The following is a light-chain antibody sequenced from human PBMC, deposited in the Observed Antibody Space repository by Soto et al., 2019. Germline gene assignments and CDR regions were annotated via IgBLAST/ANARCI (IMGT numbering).Light chain of an antibody. J-gene: IGKJ1*01. CDR3: QHYKSYSEA. CDR2: KAS. V-gene: IGKV1-5*03. CDR1: QTIRSW. Sequence: DIQMTQSPSTLSGSVGDRVTIPCRASQTIRSWLAWYKQKPGKAPKLLIYKASTVKSGVPSRCRRSGPMTEYSPTSRTLQPDDFASYYSQHYKSYSEAFCQGAKVDMK.